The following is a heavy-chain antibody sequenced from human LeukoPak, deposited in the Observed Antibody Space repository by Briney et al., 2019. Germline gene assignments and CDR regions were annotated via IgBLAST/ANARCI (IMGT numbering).Heavy chain of an antibody. V-gene: IGHV4-34*01. J-gene: IGHJ4*02. D-gene: IGHD3-10*01. CDR1: GGSFSGYY. Sequence: SETLSLTCVVYGGSFSGYYWSWLRQPPGKGLEWIGEIDQSGTTNYTPSLKSRVTISIDTSKKQFSLTLTSMTAADTAVYYCARVPHYYFGYGYFDTWGQGTRVTVSS. CDR2: IDQSGTT. CDR3: ARVPHYYFGYGYFDT.